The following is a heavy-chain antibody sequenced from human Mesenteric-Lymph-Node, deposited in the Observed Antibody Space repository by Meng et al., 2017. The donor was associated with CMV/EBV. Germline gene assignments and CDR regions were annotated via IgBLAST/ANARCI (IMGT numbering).Heavy chain of an antibody. D-gene: IGHD3-22*01. V-gene: IGHV1-2*02. CDR2: INPNSGGT. Sequence: ASVKVSCKASGYTFTGYYMHWVRQAPGQGLEWMGWINPNSGGTNYAQKFQGRVTMTRDTSISTAYMELSRLRSDDTAVYYCARAPWYDSSGFEYLDYWGQGTLVTVSS. CDR1: GYTFTGYY. J-gene: IGHJ4*02. CDR3: ARAPWYDSSGFEYLDY.